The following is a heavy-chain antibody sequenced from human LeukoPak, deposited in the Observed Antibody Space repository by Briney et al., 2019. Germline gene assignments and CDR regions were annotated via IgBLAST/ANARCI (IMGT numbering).Heavy chain of an antibody. CDR1: GFTFSAYW. V-gene: IGHV3-7*05. CDR3: ARDMHSSYEY. Sequence: GGSLRLSCAASGFTFSAYWMSWLRQAPGRGLEWVASIKQDGGEKYYVDSVMGRFAISKDNAKNSLYLQMNSLRVEDTAVYYCARDMHSSYEYWGQGTLVSVSS. J-gene: IGHJ4*02. CDR2: IKQDGGEK. D-gene: IGHD2-2*01.